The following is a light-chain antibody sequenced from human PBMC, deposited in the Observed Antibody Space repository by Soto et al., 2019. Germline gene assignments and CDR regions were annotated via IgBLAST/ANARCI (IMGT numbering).Light chain of an antibody. CDR2: EVS. Sequence: ILLTQSPSTLSASAGDRVTISCRASQSINKWLAWYQHKPGKPPNLLIYEVSTLHSGVPSRLSGSGSGTEFTLTLSSLRPEAFASYYNQHCSGDRATFGQGTKVEL. CDR1: QSINKW. CDR3: QHCSGDRAT. J-gene: IGKJ1*01. V-gene: IGKV1-5*03.